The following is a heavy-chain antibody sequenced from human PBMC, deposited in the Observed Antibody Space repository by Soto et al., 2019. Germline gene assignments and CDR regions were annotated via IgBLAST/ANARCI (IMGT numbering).Heavy chain of an antibody. CDR1: GFNFSRFG. CDR3: AKPLIVGYKVFDY. D-gene: IGHD3-16*02. J-gene: IGHJ4*02. CDR2: ISNDGSLK. Sequence: PGGSLRLSCAASGFNFSRFGMRWVHPDPGKGLEWVAVISNDGSLKDYADSVKGRFTISRDNSKNTLYLQMNSLRAEDTAVYYCAKPLIVGYKVFDYWGQGTVVTVSS. V-gene: IGHV3-30*18.